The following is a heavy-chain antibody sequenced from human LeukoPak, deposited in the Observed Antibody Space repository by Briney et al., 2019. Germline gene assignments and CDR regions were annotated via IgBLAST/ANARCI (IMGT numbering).Heavy chain of an antibody. J-gene: IGHJ5*02. CDR1: GGSISSYY. Sequence: ASETLSLTCTVSGGSISSYYWSWIRQPPGKGLEWIGYIYYSGSTNYNPSLHNRVTISVDTSKNQFSLKLTSVTAADTAVYYCARGKQLLYGSPFDPWGQGTLVSVSS. CDR3: ARGKQLLYGSPFDP. D-gene: IGHD3-10*01. V-gene: IGHV4-59*08. CDR2: IYYSGST.